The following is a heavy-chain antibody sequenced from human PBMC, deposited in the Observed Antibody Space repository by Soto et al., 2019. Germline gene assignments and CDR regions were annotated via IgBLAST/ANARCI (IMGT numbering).Heavy chain of an antibody. CDR1: GGSFSGYY. CDR3: ASNSGYSYGCDY. Sequence: QVQLQQWGAGLLKPSETLSLTCAVYGGSFSGYYWSWIRQPPGKGLEWIGEINHSGSTNYNPSLKSRVTISVDTSMNQFSLKLSAVTAADTAVYYCASNSGYSYGCDYWGQGTLVTVSS. D-gene: IGHD5-18*01. J-gene: IGHJ4*02. V-gene: IGHV4-34*01. CDR2: INHSGST.